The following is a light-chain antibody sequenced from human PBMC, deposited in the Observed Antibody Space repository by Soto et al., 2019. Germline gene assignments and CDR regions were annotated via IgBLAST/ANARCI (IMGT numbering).Light chain of an antibody. V-gene: IGKV1-9*01. Sequence: IQLTQSPSSLSASVGDRVTITCRASQGISSYLAWYQQKPGKAPKLLIYAASTLQSGVPSRFSGSGSGTVFPLTISSLQPKDFATYYCQQLNISPLLLGGGTKGDIK. CDR3: QQLNISPLL. CDR2: AAS. J-gene: IGKJ4*01. CDR1: QGISSY.